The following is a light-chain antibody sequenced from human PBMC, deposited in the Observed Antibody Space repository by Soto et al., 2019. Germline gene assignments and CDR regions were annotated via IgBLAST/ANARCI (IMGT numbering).Light chain of an antibody. CDR3: QQRSEWPRT. Sequence: EIVLTQSPATLSLSPGERATLSCRASQSISSSLAWYQQKPGQAPRPLIYDASTRATGFPARFSGSGSGTDFTLNIGSLEPEDFAVYYCQQRSEWPRTFGQGTKVAIK. V-gene: IGKV3-11*01. J-gene: IGKJ1*01. CDR2: DAS. CDR1: QSISSS.